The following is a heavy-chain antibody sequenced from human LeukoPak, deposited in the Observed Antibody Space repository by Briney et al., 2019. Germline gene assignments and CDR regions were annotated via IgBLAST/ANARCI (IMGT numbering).Heavy chain of an antibody. J-gene: IGHJ3*02. CDR1: GFTFSSYA. V-gene: IGHV3-23*01. D-gene: IGHD2-15*01. CDR3: AKEFGGVVAATDDPDAFDI. Sequence: GGSLRLSCAASGFTFSSYAMSWVRQAPGKGLEWVSAISGSGGSTYYADSVKGRFTISRDNSKNTLYLQMNSLRAEDTAVYYCAKEFGGVVAATDDPDAFDIWGQGTMVTVSS. CDR2: ISGSGGST.